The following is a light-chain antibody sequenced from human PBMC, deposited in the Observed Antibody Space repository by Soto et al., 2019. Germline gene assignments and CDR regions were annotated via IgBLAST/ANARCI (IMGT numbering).Light chain of an antibody. V-gene: IGKV3-15*01. CDR3: QQYNNCSWT. Sequence: EIRMTQSPSTLSGSPGDRATLSCLASQSISGGLAWYQQKPGQAPRLLIYGASTRATTFPSRFSGSGSGTDFTLTISSLQSEDFAVYYCQQYNNCSWTVGQGTKVDIK. J-gene: IGKJ1*01. CDR2: GAS. CDR1: QSISGG.